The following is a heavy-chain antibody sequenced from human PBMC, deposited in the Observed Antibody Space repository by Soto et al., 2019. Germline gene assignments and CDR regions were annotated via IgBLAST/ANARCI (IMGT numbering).Heavy chain of an antibody. CDR1: GGSISSSSYY. CDR2: IYYSGST. J-gene: IGHJ4*02. D-gene: IGHD4-17*01. CDR3: ARQPSYGDYALDY. V-gene: IGHV4-39*01. Sequence: SETLSLTCTVSGGSISSSSYYWGWIRQPPGKGLEWIGSIYYSGSTYYNPSLKSRVTISVDTSKNQFSLKLSSVIAADTAVYYCARQPSYGDYALDYWGQGTLVTVSS.